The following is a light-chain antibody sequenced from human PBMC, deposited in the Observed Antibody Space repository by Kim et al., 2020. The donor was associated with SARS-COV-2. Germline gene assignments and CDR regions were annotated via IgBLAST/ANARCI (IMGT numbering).Light chain of an antibody. CDR2: GAS. V-gene: IGKV3-20*01. CDR1: QIVGSTY. CDR3: QQYNFAPWT. J-gene: IGKJ1*01. Sequence: ETVLTQSPGTLSLSPGDRATLSCRASQIVGSTYLAWYQHKPGQAPRLLIHGASNRATGVPDMFSGSGSGTVFTLTVSRLEPEDFAVYYCQQYNFAPWTLGQETELEI.